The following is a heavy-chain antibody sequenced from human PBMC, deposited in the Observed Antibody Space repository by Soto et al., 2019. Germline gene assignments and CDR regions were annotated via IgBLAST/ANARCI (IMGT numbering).Heavy chain of an antibody. Sequence: SETLSLTCAVEGVSFNDDYWSWIRQPPGKGLEWIGEINDSGSTKYNPSLKSRVTISVDTSKNQFSLNLSSVTAADTAVYYCVKGEYYYDGSAYYPFDYWGQGRMVTVSS. V-gene: IGHV4-34*01. J-gene: IGHJ4*02. D-gene: IGHD3-22*01. CDR2: INDSGST. CDR1: GVSFNDDY. CDR3: VKGEYYYDGSAYYPFDY.